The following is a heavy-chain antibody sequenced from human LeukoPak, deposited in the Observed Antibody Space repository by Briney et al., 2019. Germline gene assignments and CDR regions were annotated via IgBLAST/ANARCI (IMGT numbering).Heavy chain of an antibody. J-gene: IGHJ3*02. Sequence: GGSLRLSCAASGFTFSDYYMSWIRQAPGKGLEWVSCISSSGSTIYYADSVKGRFTISRDNAKNSLYLQMNSLRAEDTAVYYCARVNGYSYGQPDDAFDIWGQGTMLTVSS. CDR2: ISSSGSTI. D-gene: IGHD5-18*01. V-gene: IGHV3-11*04. CDR1: GFTFSDYY. CDR3: ARVNGYSYGQPDDAFDI.